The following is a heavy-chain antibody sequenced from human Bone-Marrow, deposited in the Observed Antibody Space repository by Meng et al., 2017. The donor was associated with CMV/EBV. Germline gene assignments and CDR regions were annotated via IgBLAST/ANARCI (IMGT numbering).Heavy chain of an antibody. D-gene: IGHD1-26*01. CDR3: ARDSPARA. J-gene: IGHJ4*02. Sequence: ESLKISCAASGFTFTTFWMTWVRQAPGKGLEWLANIKEDGSGQWYVDSVKGRFTISRGNAKKSLYLQMNSLRAEDTAVYYCARDSPARAWGQGPLVTVSS. CDR2: IKEDGSGQ. V-gene: IGHV3-7*01. CDR1: GFTFTTFW.